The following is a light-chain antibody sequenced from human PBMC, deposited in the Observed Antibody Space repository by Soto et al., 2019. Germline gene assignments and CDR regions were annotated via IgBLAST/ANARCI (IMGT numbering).Light chain of an antibody. CDR3: QQYNNWPPRAWT. CDR2: GAS. V-gene: IGKV3-15*01. Sequence: EIVMTQSPATLSLSPGERATLSCRASQSVSSNLVWYQQKPGQAPRLLIYGASTRATSIPARFSGSGSGTEFTLTISSLRTEDFAVYSCQQYNNWPPRAWTFGQGTKVEIK. J-gene: IGKJ1*01. CDR1: QSVSSN.